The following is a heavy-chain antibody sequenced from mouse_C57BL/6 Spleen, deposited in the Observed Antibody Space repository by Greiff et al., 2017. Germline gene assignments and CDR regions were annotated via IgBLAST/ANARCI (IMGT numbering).Heavy chain of an antibody. CDR1: GFTFSSYG. V-gene: IGHV5-6*01. Sequence: DVQLQESGGDLVKPGGSLKLSCAASGFTFSSYGMSWVRQTPDKRLEWVATISSGGSYTYYPDSVKGRFTISRDNAKNTLYRQMSSLKSEDTAMYYCARELGTDWGQGTTLTVSS. CDR2: ISSGGSYT. CDR3: ARELGTD. J-gene: IGHJ2*01. D-gene: IGHD4-1*01.